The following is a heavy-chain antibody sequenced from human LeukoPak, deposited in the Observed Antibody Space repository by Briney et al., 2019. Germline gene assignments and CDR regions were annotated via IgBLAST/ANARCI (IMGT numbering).Heavy chain of an antibody. CDR1: GFTFSSYA. CDR2: ISGSGGST. V-gene: IGHV3-23*01. Sequence: PGGSLRLSCAASGFTFSSYAMSWVRHAPGKGLEWVSAISGSGGSTYYADSVKGRFTISRDNSKNTLYLQMNSLRAEDTAVYYCAKQRGQWLVTDYWGQGTLVTVSS. J-gene: IGHJ4*02. D-gene: IGHD6-19*01. CDR3: AKQRGQWLVTDY.